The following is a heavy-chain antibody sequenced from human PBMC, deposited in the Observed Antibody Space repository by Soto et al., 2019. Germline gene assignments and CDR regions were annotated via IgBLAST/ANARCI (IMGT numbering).Heavy chain of an antibody. CDR3: ASVPTFGYMYH. Sequence: SETLSLTCTVSGGSISSSSYYWGWIRQPPGKGMEWIGYVFNSGSTKYCPSLEGRVTVSVDTSMNLFSLKLSSVTAAVMAIYYWASVPTFGYMYHSGQGILVTVSS. CDR2: VFNSGST. CDR1: GGSISSSSYY. D-gene: IGHD3-22*01. V-gene: IGHV4-61*05. J-gene: IGHJ5*02.